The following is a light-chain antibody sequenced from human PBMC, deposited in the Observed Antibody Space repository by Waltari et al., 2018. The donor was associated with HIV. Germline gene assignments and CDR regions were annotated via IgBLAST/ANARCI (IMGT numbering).Light chain of an antibody. CDR2: EGN. J-gene: IGLJ2*01. V-gene: IGLV2-23*01. CDR1: SSDVGTYSL. Sequence: QSALTQPASVSGSPGQSITISCTGTSSDVGTYSLVSWYQHHPGKAPKLMIYEGNKRPSGVSTRFSGSKSGNTASLTISGLQADDEADYYCSSYTSFSTVLFGGGTKLTVL. CDR3: SSYTSFSTVL.